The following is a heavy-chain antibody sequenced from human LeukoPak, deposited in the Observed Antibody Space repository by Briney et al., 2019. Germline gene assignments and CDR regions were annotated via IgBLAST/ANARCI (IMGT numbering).Heavy chain of an antibody. V-gene: IGHV1-8*01. CDR1: GYTFTSYD. J-gene: IGHJ4*02. Sequence: GASVKVSCKASGYTFTSYDINWVRQATGQGLEWMGWMNPNSGNTGYAQKFQGRVTMTRNTSISTAYMELSSLRSEDTAVYYCARQEGFGPFNTVVTPMDYWGQGTLVTVSS. CDR2: MNPNSGNT. CDR3: ARQEGFGPFNTVVTPMDY. D-gene: IGHD4-23*01.